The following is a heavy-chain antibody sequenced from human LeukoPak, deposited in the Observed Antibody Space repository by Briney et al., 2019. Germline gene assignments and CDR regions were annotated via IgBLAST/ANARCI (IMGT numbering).Heavy chain of an antibody. D-gene: IGHD3-10*01. Sequence: GGSLRLSCAASGFTFSSYSMNWVRQAPGKGLEWVSSISSSSSYIYYAGSVKGRFTISRDNAKNSLYLQMNSLRAEDTALYYCAKVEYYGSGSYGSGFDYWGQGTLVTVSS. CDR1: GFTFSSYS. V-gene: IGHV3-21*04. CDR2: ISSSSSYI. J-gene: IGHJ4*02. CDR3: AKVEYYGSGSYGSGFDY.